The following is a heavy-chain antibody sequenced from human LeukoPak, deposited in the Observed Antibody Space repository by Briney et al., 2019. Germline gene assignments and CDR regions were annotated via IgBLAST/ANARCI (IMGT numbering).Heavy chain of an antibody. D-gene: IGHD4-17*01. CDR1: GYDFTTYW. V-gene: IGHV5-51*01. CDR3: ARTTVTTNYWFDP. Sequence: GESLKISCKGSGYDFTTYWIGWVRQMPGKGLEWMGVIYPADSDTTYSPSFQGQVTISTDKSISTAYLQWSSLKATDTAMYYCARTTVTTNYWFDPWGRGTLVTVSS. J-gene: IGHJ5*02. CDR2: IYPADSDT.